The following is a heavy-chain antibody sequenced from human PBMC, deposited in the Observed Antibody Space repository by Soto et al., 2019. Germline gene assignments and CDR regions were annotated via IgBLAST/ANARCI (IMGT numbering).Heavy chain of an antibody. CDR2: IYHSGST. J-gene: IGHJ5*02. D-gene: IGHD3-22*01. Sequence: PXETLSLTCAVSGCSISSSNWWSWVRQPPGKGLEWIGEIYHSGSTNYNPSLKSRVTISVDKSKNQFSLKLSSVTAADTAVYYCARYYYDSSGYYLNWFDHWGQGTLVTVSS. CDR3: ARYYYDSSGYYLNWFDH. CDR1: GCSISSSNW. V-gene: IGHV4-4*02.